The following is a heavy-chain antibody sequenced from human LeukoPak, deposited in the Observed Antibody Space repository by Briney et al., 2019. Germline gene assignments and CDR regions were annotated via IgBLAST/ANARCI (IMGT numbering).Heavy chain of an antibody. J-gene: IGHJ4*02. V-gene: IGHV3-23*01. Sequence: GGSLRLSCAASRFTFNSYAMSWVRQAPGKGLEWVSVIGGSNGITFYVGSVKGRFTISRDNSKDTLYLQMNSSRAEDTAVYYCARNENSGWGYSDYWGQGTLVTVSS. D-gene: IGHD5-12*01. CDR3: ARNENSGWGYSDY. CDR1: RFTFNSYA. CDR2: IGGSNGIT.